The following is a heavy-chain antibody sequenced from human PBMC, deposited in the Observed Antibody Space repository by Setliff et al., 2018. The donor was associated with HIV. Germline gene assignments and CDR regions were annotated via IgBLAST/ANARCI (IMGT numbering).Heavy chain of an antibody. J-gene: IGHJ4*02. CDR3: ASAGSGTRAPPRY. CDR1: GGSISSYY. Sequence: SETLSLTCTVSGGSISSYYWSWIRQPPGEGLEWIGYIFYSGSTNYNPSLKSRVTISLDTSKNQFSLKLTSVTAAVTAVYYCASAGSGTRAPPRYWGQGTLVTVSS. CDR2: IFYSGST. V-gene: IGHV4-59*01. D-gene: IGHD1-1*01.